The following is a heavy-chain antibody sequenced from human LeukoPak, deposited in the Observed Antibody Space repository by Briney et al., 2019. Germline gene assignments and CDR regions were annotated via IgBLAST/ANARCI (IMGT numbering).Heavy chain of an antibody. Sequence: KSSETLSLTCTVYGGSFSGHYWNWIRQPPGKGLEWIGEINHSGSTNYNPSLKSRVTISVDTSKNQFSLKLSSVTAADTAVYYCARARRDYYDSSGYYFDYWGQGTLVTVSS. D-gene: IGHD3-22*01. J-gene: IGHJ4*02. CDR1: GGSFSGHY. CDR2: INHSGST. CDR3: ARARRDYYDSSGYYFDY. V-gene: IGHV4-34*01.